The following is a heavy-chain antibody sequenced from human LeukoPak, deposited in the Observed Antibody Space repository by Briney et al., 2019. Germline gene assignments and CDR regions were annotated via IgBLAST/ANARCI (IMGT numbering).Heavy chain of an antibody. CDR1: GFTFSSYV. CDR3: ARYGSGTSYITNYFDY. Sequence: GGSLRLSCAASGFTFSSYVMSWVRQAPGKGLEWVSYISSDSRTIYYADSVKGRFTISRDNAKNSLYLQMKSLRDEDTAVYYCARYGSGTSYITNYFDYWGQGTLVTVSS. J-gene: IGHJ4*02. CDR2: ISSDSRTI. V-gene: IGHV3-48*02. D-gene: IGHD3-10*01.